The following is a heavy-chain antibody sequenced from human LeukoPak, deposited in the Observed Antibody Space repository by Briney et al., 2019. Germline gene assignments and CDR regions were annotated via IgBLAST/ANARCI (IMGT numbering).Heavy chain of an antibody. D-gene: IGHD3-10*01. Sequence: PSGTLSLTCAVFGGSISSDNWWSWVRQPPGKGLEWIGEINHSGSTTYNPSLKSRVTISIDTSKNQFSLKLNSVTAADTAVYYCARGLVSTYYYGSGSYYKGHPNWFDPWGQGTLVTVSS. CDR3: ARGLVSTYYYGSGSYYKGHPNWFDP. J-gene: IGHJ5*02. V-gene: IGHV4-4*02. CDR1: GGSISSDNW. CDR2: INHSGST.